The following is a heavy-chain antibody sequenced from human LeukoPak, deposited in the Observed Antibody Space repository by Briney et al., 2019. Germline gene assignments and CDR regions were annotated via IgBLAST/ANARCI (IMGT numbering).Heavy chain of an antibody. CDR1: GGSISSYY. V-gene: IGHV4-4*07. J-gene: IGHJ6*02. D-gene: IGHD3-16*01. CDR2: IHTSGST. CDR3: ARETLNYGMDV. Sequence: SETLSLTCTVSGGSISSYYWSWVRQTAGQGLEWIGRIHTSGSTNHNHSLKSRVIMSVDMSNNQFSLKVGSMTAADTAIYYCARETLNYGMDVWGQGTTVTVSS.